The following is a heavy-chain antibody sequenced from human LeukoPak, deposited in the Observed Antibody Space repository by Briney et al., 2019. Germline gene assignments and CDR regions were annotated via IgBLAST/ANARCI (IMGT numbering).Heavy chain of an antibody. Sequence: GGSLRLSCAASGFTFSSYWMSWVRQAPGKGLEWVANIKQDGSEKYYVDSVKGRFTISRDNAKNSLYLQMNSLRAEDTAVYYCAKDLVDYGDYGNYYYGMDVGGQGTTVTVSS. V-gene: IGHV3-7*03. CDR1: GFTFSSYW. CDR3: AKDLVDYGDYGNYYYGMDV. CDR2: IKQDGSEK. J-gene: IGHJ6*02. D-gene: IGHD4-17*01.